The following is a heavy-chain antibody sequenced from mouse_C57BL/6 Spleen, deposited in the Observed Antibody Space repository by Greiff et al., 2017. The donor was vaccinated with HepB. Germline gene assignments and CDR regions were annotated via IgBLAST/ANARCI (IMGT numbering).Heavy chain of an antibody. V-gene: IGHV5-4*01. CDR3: AREEAVFAY. CDR1: GFTFSSYA. Sequence: EVKLVESGGGLVKPGGSLKLSCAASGFTFSSYAMSWVRQTPEKRLEWVATISDGGSYTYYPDNVKGRFTISRDNAKNNLYLQMSHLKSEDTAMYYCAREEAVFAYWGQGTLVTVSA. J-gene: IGHJ3*01. D-gene: IGHD3-3*01. CDR2: ISDGGSYT.